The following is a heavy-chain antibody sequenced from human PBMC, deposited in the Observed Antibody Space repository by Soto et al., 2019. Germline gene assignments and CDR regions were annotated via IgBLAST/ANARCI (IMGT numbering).Heavy chain of an antibody. CDR1: GFTFSSYS. CDR3: ARDHHDYVWGSYRPSPH. J-gene: IGHJ4*02. Sequence: PGGSLRLSCSASGFTFSSYSMNWVRQAPCKGLEWVSYISSSSSTIYYADSVKGRFTISRDNAKNSLYLQMNSLRDEDTAVYYCARDHHDYVWGSYRPSPHWGQGTLVTVSS. V-gene: IGHV3-48*02. D-gene: IGHD3-16*02. CDR2: ISSSSSTI.